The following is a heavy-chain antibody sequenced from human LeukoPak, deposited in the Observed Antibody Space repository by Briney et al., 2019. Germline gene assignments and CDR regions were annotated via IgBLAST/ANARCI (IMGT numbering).Heavy chain of an antibody. J-gene: IGHJ4*02. Sequence: GGSLRLSCAASGFTVITNDMTWVRQAPGKGLEWVSVLYSDGNTKYADSVQGRFTISRDNSKNTLYLEMNSLSPDDTAVYYCARGVEPLAANTLAYWGQGTLVTVSS. D-gene: IGHD1-14*01. V-gene: IGHV3-53*01. CDR3: ARGVEPLAANTLAY. CDR1: GFTVITND. CDR2: LYSDGNT.